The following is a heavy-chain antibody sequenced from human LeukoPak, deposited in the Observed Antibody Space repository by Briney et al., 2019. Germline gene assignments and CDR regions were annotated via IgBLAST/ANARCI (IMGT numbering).Heavy chain of an antibody. J-gene: IGHJ4*02. CDR1: GGLISSGSYY. Sequence: SETLSLTCTVSGGLISSGSYYWSWIRQPAGKGLEWIGRIYSSGSTNYNPALRSRLTISVDTSKNQFSLKLSSVTAADTAVYYCARGGRLVIIAPFDYWGQGTLVTVSS. CDR2: IYSSGST. V-gene: IGHV4-61*02. D-gene: IGHD3-9*01. CDR3: ARGGRLVIIAPFDY.